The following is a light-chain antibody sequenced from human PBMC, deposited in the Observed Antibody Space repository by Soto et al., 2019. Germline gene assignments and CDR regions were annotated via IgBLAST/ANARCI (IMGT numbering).Light chain of an antibody. Sequence: EIVMTQYPATLSVSPGERATLSCRASQSVSSDLAWYHQKPGQAPRLLIYGASTRATGIPARFSGSGSGTEFTLTISSLQSEDFGVYYCQQYNNWPRTFGQGTKVDIK. V-gene: IGKV3-15*01. J-gene: IGKJ1*01. CDR2: GAS. CDR3: QQYNNWPRT. CDR1: QSVSSD.